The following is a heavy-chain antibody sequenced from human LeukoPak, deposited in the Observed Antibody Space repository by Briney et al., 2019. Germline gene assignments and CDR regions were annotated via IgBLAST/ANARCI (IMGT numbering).Heavy chain of an antibody. CDR3: AKASVYVYYGMDV. CDR2: ISYDGSNK. CDR1: GFTFSNFG. V-gene: IGHV3-30*18. D-gene: IGHD3-16*02. J-gene: IGHJ6*02. Sequence: GGSLRLSCAASGFTFSNFGMHWVRQAPGQGLEWVAVISYDGSNKYYADSVKGRFTISRDNSKNTPYLQMNSLRAEDTAVYYCAKASVYVYYGMDVWGQGTTVTVSS.